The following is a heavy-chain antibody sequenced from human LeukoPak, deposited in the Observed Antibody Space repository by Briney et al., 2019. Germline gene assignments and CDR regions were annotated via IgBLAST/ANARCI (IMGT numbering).Heavy chain of an antibody. CDR1: GYSISSGYY. V-gene: IGHV4-38-2*02. Sequence: SETLSLTCAVSGYSISSGYYWGWSRQPRGGGLGWIGSIYHSGSTYYNPSLKSRVTISVDTSKTQSSLKLSSVTAADTAVYYCAREFRYYYGSGSYPANWFDPGGQGTLATVSS. CDR3: AREFRYYYGSGSYPANWFDP. D-gene: IGHD3-10*01. CDR2: IYHSGST. J-gene: IGHJ5*02.